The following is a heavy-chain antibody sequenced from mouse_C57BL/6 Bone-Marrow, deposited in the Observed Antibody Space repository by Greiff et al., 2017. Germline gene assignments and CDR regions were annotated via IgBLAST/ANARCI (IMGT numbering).Heavy chain of an antibody. CDR3: AKEGFMTTVGAGDY. V-gene: IGHV1-64*01. J-gene: IGHJ2*01. CDR1: GYTFTSYW. CDR2: IHPNSGST. D-gene: IGHD1-1*01. Sequence: QVQLQQPGAELVKPGASVKLSCKASGYTFTSYWMHWVKQRPGQGLEWIGMIHPNSGSTNYNEKFKSKATLTVDKSSSTAYMQLSSLTSEDSAVYYCAKEGFMTTVGAGDYWGQGTTLTVSS.